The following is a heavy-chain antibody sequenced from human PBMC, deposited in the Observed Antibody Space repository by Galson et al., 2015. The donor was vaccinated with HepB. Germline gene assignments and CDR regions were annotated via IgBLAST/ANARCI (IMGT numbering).Heavy chain of an antibody. J-gene: IGHJ6*03. CDR3: ARVMTTVTTWYYYYYMDV. V-gene: IGHV3-11*01. D-gene: IGHD4-17*01. Sequence: SLRLSCAASGFTFSDYYMSWIRQAPGKGLEWVSYISSSGSTIYYADSVKGRFTISRDNAKNSLYLQMNSLRAEDTAVYYCARVMTTVTTWYYYYYMDVWGKGTTVTVSS. CDR1: GFTFSDYY. CDR2: ISSSGSTI.